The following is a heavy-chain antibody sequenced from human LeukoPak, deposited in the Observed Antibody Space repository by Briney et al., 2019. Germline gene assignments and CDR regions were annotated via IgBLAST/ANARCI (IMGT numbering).Heavy chain of an antibody. V-gene: IGHV4-31*03. D-gene: IGHD2-2*01. CDR3: ARGGGKGVVPAATKYYFDY. Sequence: SETLSLTCTVSGGSICSGGYYWSWIRQHPGKGLEWIGYIYYSGSTYYNPSLKSRVTISVDTSKNQFSLKLSSVTAADTAVYYCARGGGKGVVPAATKYYFDYWGQGTLVTVSS. J-gene: IGHJ4*02. CDR1: GGSICSGGYY. CDR2: IYYSGST.